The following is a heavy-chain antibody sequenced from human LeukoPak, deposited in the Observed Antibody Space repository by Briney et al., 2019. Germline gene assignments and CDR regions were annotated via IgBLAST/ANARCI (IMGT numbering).Heavy chain of an antibody. CDR3: ARTDRGSYSPFDY. Sequence: GGSLRLSCAASGFTFSYFTMNWVRQAPGKRLEWVSSISSSSSYIYYADSVKGRFTISRDNAKNSLYLQMNSLRADDTAVYYCARTDRGSYSPFDYWGQGTLVTASS. CDR2: ISSSSSYI. J-gene: IGHJ4*02. D-gene: IGHD3-10*01. CDR1: GFTFSYFT. V-gene: IGHV3-21*01.